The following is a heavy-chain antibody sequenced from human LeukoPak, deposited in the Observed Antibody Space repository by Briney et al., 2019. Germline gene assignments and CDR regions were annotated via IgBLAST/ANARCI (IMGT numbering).Heavy chain of an antibody. CDR3: AKDAQYYYGSGSYLSV. D-gene: IGHD3-10*01. CDR1: GFTFYDYA. CDR2: ISWNSGSI. Sequence: AGGSLRLSCAASGFTFYDYAMHWVRQAPGKGLEWVSGISWNSGSIGYADSVKGRFTISRDNAKNSLYLQMNSLRAEDTALYYCAKDAQYYYGSGSYLSVWGQGTTVTVSS. J-gene: IGHJ6*02. V-gene: IGHV3-9*01.